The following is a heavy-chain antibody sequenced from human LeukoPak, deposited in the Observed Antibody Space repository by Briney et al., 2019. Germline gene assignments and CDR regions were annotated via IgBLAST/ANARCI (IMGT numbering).Heavy chain of an antibody. CDR2: ISAYNGNT. CDR3: ARALTQRGYYYDSSGYTYYFDY. Sequence: ASVKVSCKASGYTFTSYGISWVRQAPGQGLEWMGWISAYNGNTNYAQKLQGRVTMTTDTSTSTAYMELRSLRSDDTAVYYCARALTQRGYYYDSSGYTYYFDYWGQGTLVTVSS. D-gene: IGHD3-22*01. CDR1: GYTFTSYG. J-gene: IGHJ4*02. V-gene: IGHV1-18*01.